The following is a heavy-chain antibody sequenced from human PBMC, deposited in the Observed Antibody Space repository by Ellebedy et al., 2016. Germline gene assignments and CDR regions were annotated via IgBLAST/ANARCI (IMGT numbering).Heavy chain of an antibody. CDR1: GYTFTSYA. CDR2: INPSGGST. CDR3: ARGFDGSGSYFYYGMDV. V-gene: IGHV1-46*01. Sequence: ASVKVSCKASGYTFTSYAMHWVRQAPGQGLEWMGVINPSGGSTSYAQKFQGRVTITADKSTSTAYMELRSLRSDDTAVYYCARGFDGSGSYFYYGMDVWGQGTTVTVSS. D-gene: IGHD3-10*01. J-gene: IGHJ6*02.